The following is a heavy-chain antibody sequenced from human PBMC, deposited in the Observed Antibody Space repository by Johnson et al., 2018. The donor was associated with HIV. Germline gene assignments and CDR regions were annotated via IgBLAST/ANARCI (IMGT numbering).Heavy chain of an antibody. D-gene: IGHD1-14*01. CDR3: ATRDPTYRPGAFYI. CDR1: GFTFSDHY. V-gene: IGHV3-11*04. J-gene: IGHJ3*02. CDR2: ISSSGSTI. Sequence: QVQLVESGGGLVKPGGSLRLSCAASGFTFSDHYMSWIRQAPGKGLEWVSYISSSGSTIYYADSVKGRFTISRDNAKNSLYLQMSSLRVEDTAVYYCATRDPTYRPGAFYIWGQGTTVTVSS.